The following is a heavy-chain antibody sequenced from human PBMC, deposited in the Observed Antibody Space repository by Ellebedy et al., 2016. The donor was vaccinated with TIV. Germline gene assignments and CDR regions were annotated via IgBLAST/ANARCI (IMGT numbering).Heavy chain of an antibody. CDR2: ISGGATAT. CDR3: AKMVSRYYESSGYYPDY. CDR1: GFTFSNYG. J-gene: IGHJ4*02. D-gene: IGHD3-22*01. Sequence: GGSLRLXCAASGFTFSNYGMHWVRQAPGKGLEWASSISGGATATYYVDSVKGRFTISRDNSKNTLSLQMNSLRVEDTAVYYCAKMVSRYYESSGYYPDYWGQGSLVIVSS. V-gene: IGHV3-NL1*01.